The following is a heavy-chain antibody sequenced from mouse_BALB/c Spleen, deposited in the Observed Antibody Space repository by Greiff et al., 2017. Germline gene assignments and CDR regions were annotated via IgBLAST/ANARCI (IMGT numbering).Heavy chain of an antibody. V-gene: IGHV2-2*02. CDR1: GFSLTSYG. CDR3: ARDYGYLYAMDY. CDR2: IWSGGST. Sequence: VQLQQSGPGLVQPSQSLSITCTVSGFSLTSYGVHWVRQSPGKGLEWLGVIWSGGSTDYNAAFISRLSISKDNSKSQVFFKMNGLQANDTAIYYCARDYGYLYAMDYWGQGTSVTVSS. J-gene: IGHJ4*01. D-gene: IGHD1-2*01.